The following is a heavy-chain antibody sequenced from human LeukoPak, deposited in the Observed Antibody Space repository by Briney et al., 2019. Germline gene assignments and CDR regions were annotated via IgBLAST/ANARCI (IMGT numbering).Heavy chain of an antibody. CDR1: GFTFSSYG. CDR3: AKDLPVAMAFDY. V-gene: IGHV3-30*18. J-gene: IGHJ4*02. Sequence: GGSLRLSCAASGFTFSSYGMHWVRQAPGKGLEWVAVISYDGSNKYYADSVKGRFTISRDNSKNTLYLQMNSLRAEDTAVYYCAKDLPVAMAFDYWGQGTLVTVSS. D-gene: IGHD5-24*01. CDR2: ISYDGSNK.